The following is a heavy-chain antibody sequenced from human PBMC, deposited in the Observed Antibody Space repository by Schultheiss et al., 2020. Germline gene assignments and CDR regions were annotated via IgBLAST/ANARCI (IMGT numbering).Heavy chain of an antibody. D-gene: IGHD3-16*01. Sequence: GGSLRLSCAASGFTFSSYAMHWVRQAPGKGLEWVSVIYSGGSTYYADSVKGRFTISRDNAKNSLYLQMNSLRAEDTAVYYCARGQLMAHLGDWGQGTLVTVSS. CDR3: ARGQLMAHLGD. CDR1: GFTFSSYA. J-gene: IGHJ4*02. CDR2: IYSGGST. V-gene: IGHV3-66*01.